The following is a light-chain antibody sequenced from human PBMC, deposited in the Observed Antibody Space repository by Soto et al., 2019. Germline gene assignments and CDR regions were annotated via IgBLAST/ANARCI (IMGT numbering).Light chain of an antibody. J-gene: IGKJ1*01. CDR2: GAS. CDR3: QQYNNWPRT. V-gene: IGKV3-15*01. CDR1: QSVSSN. Sequence: EIVMTQSPATLSVSPGERDTLSCRASQSVSSNLAWYQQKSGQAPRLLIYGASTRATDIPARFSGSGSGTEFTLTISSLQSEDFAVYYCQQYNNWPRTFGQGTKVDIK.